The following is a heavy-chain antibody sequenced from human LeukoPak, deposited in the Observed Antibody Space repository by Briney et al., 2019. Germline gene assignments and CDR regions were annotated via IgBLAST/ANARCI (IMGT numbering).Heavy chain of an antibody. J-gene: IGHJ4*02. V-gene: IGHV3-23*01. CDR1: GFTFSSYA. CDR2: ISGSGGST. Sequence: GGSLRLPCAASGFTFSSYAMSWVRQAPGKGLEWVSAISGSGGSTYYADSVKGRFTISRDNSKNTLYLQMNSLRAEDTAVYYCAATLQGYCSSNSCYTPTRWGQGTLVTVSS. D-gene: IGHD2-2*02. CDR3: AATLQGYCSSNSCYTPTR.